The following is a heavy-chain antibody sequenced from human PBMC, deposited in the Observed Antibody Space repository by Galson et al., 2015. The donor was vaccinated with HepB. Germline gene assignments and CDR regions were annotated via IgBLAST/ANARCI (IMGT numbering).Heavy chain of an antibody. CDR2: FDPEDGET. J-gene: IGHJ2*01. V-gene: IGHV1-24*01. CDR1: GYTLTELS. Sequence: SVKVPCKVSGYTLTELSMHWVRQAPGKGLEWMGGFDPEDGETIYAQKFQGRVTMTEDTSTDTAYMELSSLRSEDTAVYYCASWLARGGYWYFDLWGRGTLVTVSS. D-gene: IGHD6-19*01. CDR3: ASWLARGGYWYFDL.